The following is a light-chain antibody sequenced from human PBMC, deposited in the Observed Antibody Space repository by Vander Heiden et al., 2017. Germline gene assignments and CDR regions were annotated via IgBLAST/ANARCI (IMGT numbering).Light chain of an antibody. CDR2: GGS. Sequence: QSALTQPASAPGSPGQSITISCTGTSSGVGSYNLVSWYQQHPGKAPKLMIYGGSKRPSGVSNRFSGSKSGNTASLAISGLQAEDEADYYCCSYAGSSTSWVFGGGTKLTVL. J-gene: IGLJ3*02. CDR3: CSYAGSSTSWV. V-gene: IGLV2-23*01. CDR1: SSGVGSYNL.